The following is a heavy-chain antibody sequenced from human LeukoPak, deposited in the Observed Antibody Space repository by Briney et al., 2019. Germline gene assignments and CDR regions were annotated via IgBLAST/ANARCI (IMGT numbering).Heavy chain of an antibody. Sequence: GGSLRLSCAASGFTFSTSGMHWVRQAPGKGLEWVAFIRYDGSNNYYADSVKGRFTISRDNSKNMLLLQMNTLRVEDTAVYYCASLQGGSGSYPQSNFDYWGQGTLVTVSS. D-gene: IGHD3-10*01. V-gene: IGHV3-30*02. CDR1: GFTFSTSG. CDR2: IRYDGSNN. CDR3: ASLQGGSGSYPQSNFDY. J-gene: IGHJ4*02.